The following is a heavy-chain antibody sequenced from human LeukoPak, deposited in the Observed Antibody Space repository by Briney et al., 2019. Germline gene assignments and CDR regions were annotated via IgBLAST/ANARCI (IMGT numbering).Heavy chain of an antibody. J-gene: IGHJ4*02. V-gene: IGHV3-23*01. CDR1: GFTFSSYA. CDR3: AKDRREWLIPKHFDY. CDR2: ISGSGGST. D-gene: IGHD6-19*01. Sequence: GGSLRLSCAASGFTFSSYAMSWVRQAPGKGLEWVSAISGSGGSTYYADSVKGRFTISRDNSKNTLYLQMNSLRAEDTAVYYCAKDRREWLIPKHFDYWGQGTLVTVSS.